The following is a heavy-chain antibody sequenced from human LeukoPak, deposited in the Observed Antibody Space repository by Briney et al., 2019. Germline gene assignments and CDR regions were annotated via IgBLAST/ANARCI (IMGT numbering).Heavy chain of an antibody. Sequence: GGSLRLSCAASEFTFSDYYMSWIRQAPGKGLEWVSYISSSGSTIYYADSVKGRLTISRDNAKNSLYLQMNSLRAEDTAVYYCARDGLYYYDSSSIDYWGQGTLVTVSS. CDR3: ARDGLYYYDSSSIDY. J-gene: IGHJ4*02. D-gene: IGHD3-22*01. CDR2: ISSSGSTI. CDR1: EFTFSDYY. V-gene: IGHV3-11*04.